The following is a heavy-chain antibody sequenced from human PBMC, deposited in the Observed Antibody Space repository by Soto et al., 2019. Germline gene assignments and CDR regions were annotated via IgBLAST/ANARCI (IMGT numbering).Heavy chain of an antibody. CDR2: MNPNSGNT. CDR1: GYTFTGYY. D-gene: IGHD3-3*01. J-gene: IGHJ6*02. Sequence: ASVKVSCTASGYTFTGYYMHWVRQAPGQGLEWMGWMNPNSGNTGYAQKFQGRVTMTRNTSISTAYMELSSLRSEDTAVYYCARVLGELRFLEWSYGMDVWGQGTTVTVSS. V-gene: IGHV1-8*02. CDR3: ARVLGELRFLEWSYGMDV.